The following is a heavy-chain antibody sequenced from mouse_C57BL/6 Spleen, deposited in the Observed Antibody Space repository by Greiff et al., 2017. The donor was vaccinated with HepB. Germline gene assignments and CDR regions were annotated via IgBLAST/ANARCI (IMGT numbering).Heavy chain of an antibody. D-gene: IGHD2-3*01. V-gene: IGHV1-76*01. CDR2: IYPGSGNT. Sequence: QVQLQQSGAELVRPGASVKLSCKASGYTFTDYYINWVKQRPGQGLEWIARIYPGSGNTYYNEKFKGKATLTAEKSSSTAYMQLSSLTSEDSAVYFCARSGGYYNYFDYWGQGTTLTVSS. CDR3: ARSGGYYNYFDY. J-gene: IGHJ2*01. CDR1: GYTFTDYY.